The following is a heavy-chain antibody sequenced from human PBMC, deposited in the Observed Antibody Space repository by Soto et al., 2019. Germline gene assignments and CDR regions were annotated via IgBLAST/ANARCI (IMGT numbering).Heavy chain of an antibody. J-gene: IGHJ4*02. CDR1: GFTFSSYA. CDR3: ARYTSSYSSSWYKGTFDY. Sequence: GGSLRLSCAASGFTFSSYAMSWVRQAPGKGLEWVSAISGSGGSTYYADSVKGRFTISRENSKNTLYLQMNSLRAEDTAVYYCARYTSSYSSSWYKGTFDYWGQGTLVTVSS. V-gene: IGHV3-23*01. CDR2: ISGSGGST. D-gene: IGHD6-13*01.